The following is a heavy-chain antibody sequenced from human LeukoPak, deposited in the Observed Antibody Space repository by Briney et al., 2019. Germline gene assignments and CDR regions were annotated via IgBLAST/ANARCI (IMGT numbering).Heavy chain of an antibody. CDR1: SGSISGTNYY. CDR3: ARHHWNDASFDY. Sequence: SETLSLTCTVSSGSISGTNYYWAWIRQPPGEGLEWIGCIHNSGSTYQNPSLKSRVTISVDTSKNQFSLKVNSVTAADTAMYYCARHHWNDASFDYWGQGTLVTVSS. J-gene: IGHJ4*02. V-gene: IGHV4-39*01. CDR2: IHNSGST. D-gene: IGHD1-1*01.